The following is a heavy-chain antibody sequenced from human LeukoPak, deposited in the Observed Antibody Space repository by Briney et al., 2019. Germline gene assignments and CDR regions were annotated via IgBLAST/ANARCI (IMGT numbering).Heavy chain of an antibody. D-gene: IGHD3-10*01. Sequence: SETLSLTCTVSGGSISTYFWSWMRQSPGKTLEWIGFISSSGRSNYNPSVKSRVTISVDKSKNQFSLKLSSVTAADTAVYYCANGNYYGSGSYAFDIWGQGTMVTVSS. CDR2: ISSSGRS. CDR3: ANGNYYGSGSYAFDI. V-gene: IGHV4-4*08. CDR1: GGSISTYF. J-gene: IGHJ3*02.